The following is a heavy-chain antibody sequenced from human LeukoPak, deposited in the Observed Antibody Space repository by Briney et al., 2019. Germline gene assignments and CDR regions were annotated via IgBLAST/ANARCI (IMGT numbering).Heavy chain of an antibody. Sequence: GGPLRLSCAASGFTFSSYGMHWVRQAPGKRLEWVAFIRYDGSNKYYADSVKGRFTISRDNSKNTLYLQMNSLRAEDTAVYYCAKEIPQRSGFLDAFDIWGQGTMVTVSS. CDR3: AKEIPQRSGFLDAFDI. J-gene: IGHJ3*02. V-gene: IGHV3-30*02. CDR2: IRYDGSNK. CDR1: GFTFSSYG. D-gene: IGHD3-3*01.